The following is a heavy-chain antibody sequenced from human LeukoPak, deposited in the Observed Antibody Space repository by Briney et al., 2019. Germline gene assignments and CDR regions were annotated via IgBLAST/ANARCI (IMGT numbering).Heavy chain of an antibody. V-gene: IGHV4-61*02. J-gene: IGHJ5*02. CDR3: ARAGAARGWFDP. CDR2: IYSTGST. Sequence: SETLSPTCTVSGGSISSGTYYWSWIRQPAGKGLEWIGRIYSTGSTNYNPSLKSRVTISVDPSKNQFSLKLSSVTAADTAVYYCARAGAARGWFDPWGQGTLVTVSS. D-gene: IGHD6-6*01. CDR1: GGSISSGTYY.